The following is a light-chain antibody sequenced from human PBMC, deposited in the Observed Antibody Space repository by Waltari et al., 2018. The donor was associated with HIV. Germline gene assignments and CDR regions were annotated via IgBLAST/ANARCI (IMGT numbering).Light chain of an antibody. CDR2: DVS. Sequence: QSALTQPASVSGSPGQSITISCTGTSSDVGGFNYVSCYQQHPGKAPKLMIYDVSNRPSGVSNRFSGSKSGNTASLTISGLQAEDEADYYCSSYTSSNTLPYVFGTGTKVTVL. J-gene: IGLJ1*01. V-gene: IGLV2-14*03. CDR1: SSDVGGFNY. CDR3: SSYTSSNTLPYV.